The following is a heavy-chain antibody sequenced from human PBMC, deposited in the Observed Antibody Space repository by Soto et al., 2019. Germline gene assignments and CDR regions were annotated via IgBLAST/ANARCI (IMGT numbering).Heavy chain of an antibody. D-gene: IGHD3-16*01. CDR1: GGSCSGYY. Sequence: QVQLQQWGAGLLKPSETLSLTCAVYGGSCSGYYWSWIRQPPGQGLELIGEINHSGSTNYNPSLKSRVNISVDTSTNQFSLKLSSVNAADTAVYYCARRPVITFGGGKANWFDPWGQGTLVTVSS. CDR2: INHSGST. CDR3: ARRPVITFGGGKANWFDP. J-gene: IGHJ5*02. V-gene: IGHV4-34*01.